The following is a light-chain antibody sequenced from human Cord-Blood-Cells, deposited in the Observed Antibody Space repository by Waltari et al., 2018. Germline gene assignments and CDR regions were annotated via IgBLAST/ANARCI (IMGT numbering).Light chain of an antibody. V-gene: IGLV2-23*02. J-gene: IGLJ1*01. CDR2: EVS. CDR3: CSYAGSSTYV. Sequence: QSALTQPASVSGSPGQSITISCTGTSSDVGSYNLVSWYPQHPGKAPKLMIYEVSKRPSGVSNRFSGSKSGNTASLTISGLQAEDEAYYYCCSYAGSSTYVFGTGTKVTVL. CDR1: SSDVGSYNL.